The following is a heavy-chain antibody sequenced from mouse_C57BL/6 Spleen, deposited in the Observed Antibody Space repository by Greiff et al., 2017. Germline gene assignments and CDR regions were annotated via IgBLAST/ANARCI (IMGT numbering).Heavy chain of an antibody. J-gene: IGHJ2*01. CDR2: IYPRDGST. CDR3: ARSENGNYFY. CDR1: GYTFTSYD. Sequence: QVQLKESGPELVKPGASVKLSCKASGYTFTSYDINWVKQRPGQGLEWIGWIYPRDGSTTYNEKFKGKDTLTVDTSSSTAYMELHSLTSEDSAVYFCARSENGNYFYWGQGTTLTVSS. D-gene: IGHD2-1*01. V-gene: IGHV1-85*01.